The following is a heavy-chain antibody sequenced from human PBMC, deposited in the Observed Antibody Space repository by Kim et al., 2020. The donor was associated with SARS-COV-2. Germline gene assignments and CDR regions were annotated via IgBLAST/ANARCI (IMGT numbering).Heavy chain of an antibody. J-gene: IGHJ4*02. V-gene: IGHV3-30*04. CDR1: GFTFSNYA. CDR2: ISYDGSIQ. Sequence: GGSLRLSCAASGFTFSNYAIHWVRQAPGKGLEWVAVISYDGSIQYYADSVKGQFIISRDNSKNTVYLQMNSLRTEDTAVYYCVRRGENGQHLVDWGQGTLVIVSS. D-gene: IGHD6-13*01. CDR3: VRRGENGQHLVD.